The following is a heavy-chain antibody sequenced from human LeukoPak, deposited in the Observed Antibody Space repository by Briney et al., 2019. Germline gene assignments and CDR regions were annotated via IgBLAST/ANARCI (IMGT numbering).Heavy chain of an antibody. CDR3: AKGYCSSTSCYFHYYGMDV. CDR1: GFTFSSYA. CDR2: ISGSGGFT. Sequence: PGGSLRLSCAASGFTFSSYAMSWVRQAPGEGLEWVSAISGSGGFTYYADSVKGRFTISRDNSKNTLYLQMNSLRAEDTAVYYCAKGYCSSTSCYFHYYGMDVWGQGTTVTVSS. J-gene: IGHJ6*02. D-gene: IGHD2-2*01. V-gene: IGHV3-23*01.